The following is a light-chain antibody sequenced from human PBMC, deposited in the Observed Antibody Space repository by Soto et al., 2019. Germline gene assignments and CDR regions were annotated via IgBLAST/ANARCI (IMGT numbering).Light chain of an antibody. V-gene: IGKV1-5*03. Sequence: DIQMTQSPSTLPSSLGDRVTLTCPSNQSISTCLAWYQQKPGKAPNLLFYKASRLETGVPSRFSGSGSGTEFTLTISFLQTDDFATYYCQQYNSYSPLTFGGGTKVDIK. CDR1: QSISTC. CDR2: KAS. J-gene: IGKJ4*01. CDR3: QQYNSYSPLT.